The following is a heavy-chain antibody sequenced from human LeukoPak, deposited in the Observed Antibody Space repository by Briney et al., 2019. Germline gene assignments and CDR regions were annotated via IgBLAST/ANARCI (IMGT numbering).Heavy chain of an antibody. Sequence: ASVKVSCKASGYTFTGYYMHWVRQAPGQGLEWMGWINPNSGGTNYAQKFQGRVTMTRDTSISTAYMELSRLRSDDTAVYYCASEHCSSTSCFSAYWGRGTLVTVSS. CDR2: INPNSGGT. J-gene: IGHJ4*02. D-gene: IGHD2-2*01. CDR3: ASEHCSSTSCFSAY. V-gene: IGHV1-2*02. CDR1: GYTFTGYY.